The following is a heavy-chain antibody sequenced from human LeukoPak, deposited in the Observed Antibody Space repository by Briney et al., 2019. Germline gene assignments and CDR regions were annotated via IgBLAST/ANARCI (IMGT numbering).Heavy chain of an antibody. CDR1: GYTFTGYY. V-gene: IGHV1-2*02. D-gene: IGHD3-10*01. J-gene: IGHJ4*02. CDR2: INPNSGGT. CDR3: ARGARVRGVITIDY. Sequence: ASVKVSCKASGYTFTGYYMHWVRQAPGQGLGWMGWINPNSGGTNYAQKFQGRVTMTRDTSISTAYMELSRLRSDDTAVFYCARGARVRGVITIDYWGQGTLVTVSS.